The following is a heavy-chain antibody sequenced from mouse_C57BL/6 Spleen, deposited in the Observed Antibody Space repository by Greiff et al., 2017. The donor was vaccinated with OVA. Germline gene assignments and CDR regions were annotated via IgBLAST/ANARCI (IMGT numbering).Heavy chain of an antibody. CDR2: ISSGGSYT. J-gene: IGHJ1*03. CDR1: GFTFSSYG. D-gene: IGHD1-1*01. CDR3: AREDYYGSSPWYFDV. V-gene: IGHV5-6*01. Sequence: EVHLVESGGDLVKPGGSLKLSCAASGFTFSSYGMSWVRQTPDKRLEWVATISSGGSYTYYPDSVKGRFTISRDNAKNTLYLQMSSLKSEDTAMYYCAREDYYGSSPWYFDVWGTGTTVTVSS.